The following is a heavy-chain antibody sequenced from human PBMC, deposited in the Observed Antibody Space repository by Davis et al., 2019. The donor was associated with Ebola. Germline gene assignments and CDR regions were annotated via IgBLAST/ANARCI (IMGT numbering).Heavy chain of an antibody. Sequence: GESLKISCVASGFTFNKYEMNWVRQAPGKGLEWISYISDSGDAAHYTDSVKGRFTISRDNAKNSLYLQMNTLRVEDTATYYCVPGTWIRGQGILVTVSS. D-gene: IGHD5-18*01. V-gene: IGHV3-48*03. CDR2: ISDSGDAA. J-gene: IGHJ4*02. CDR1: GFTFNKYE. CDR3: VPGTWI.